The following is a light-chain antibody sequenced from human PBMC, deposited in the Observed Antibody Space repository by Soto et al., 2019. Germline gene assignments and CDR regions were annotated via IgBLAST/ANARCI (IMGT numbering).Light chain of an antibody. V-gene: IGKV3-20*01. CDR2: GAS. J-gene: IGKJ2*01. CDR3: RQYGSSPSYT. CDR1: QSVSSSSY. Sequence: EIVLTQCPCTVYLSPGERATLSCRASQSVSSSSYLAWYQQKPGQAPTLLIYGASSRTTGIPDRFSGSGSATDFALTISRLEPEDFAVYYCRQYGSSPSYTFGQGTKLEIK.